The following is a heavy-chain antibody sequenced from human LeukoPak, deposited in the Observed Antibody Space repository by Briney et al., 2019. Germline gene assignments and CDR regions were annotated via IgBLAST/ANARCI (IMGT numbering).Heavy chain of an antibody. CDR1: GFTFSNFW. CDR2: IKRDGSSA. J-gene: IGHJ5*02. V-gene: IGHV3-74*01. Sequence: GGSLRLSWAASGFTFSNFWMHWVRQAPGKGLVWVSRIKRDGSSADYADSVKGRFTVSRDNAKSTLYLQMNSLRADDTAVYYCARDYSGSGSPWGQGTLVTVSS. CDR3: ARDYSGSGSP. D-gene: IGHD3-10*01.